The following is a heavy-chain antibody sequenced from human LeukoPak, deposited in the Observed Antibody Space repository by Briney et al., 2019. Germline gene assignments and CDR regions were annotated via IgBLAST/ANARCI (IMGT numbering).Heavy chain of an antibody. CDR2: INHSGST. D-gene: IGHD5-18*01. Sequence: NSSETLSLTCAVYGGSFSGYYWSWIRQPPGKGLEWIGEINHSGSTNYNPSLKSRVTISVDTSKNQFSLKLNSVTAADTAVYYCARSVDTSMVGDYWGQGTLVTVSS. J-gene: IGHJ4*02. CDR1: GGSFSGYY. V-gene: IGHV4-34*01. CDR3: ARSVDTSMVGDY.